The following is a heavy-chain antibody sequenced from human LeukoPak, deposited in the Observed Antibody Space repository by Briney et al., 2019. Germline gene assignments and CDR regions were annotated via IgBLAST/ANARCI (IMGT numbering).Heavy chain of an antibody. CDR3: AKDYYYSSGYLLYGMDV. CDR1: GFTFSSYA. Sequence: GGSLRLSCAASGFTFSSYAMSWVRQAPGKGLEWVSAISGSGGSTYYADSVKGRFTISRDNSKNTLYLQMNSLRAEDTAVYYCAKDYYYSSGYLLYGMDVWGQGTTVTVSS. CDR2: ISGSGGST. D-gene: IGHD3-22*01. J-gene: IGHJ6*02. V-gene: IGHV3-23*01.